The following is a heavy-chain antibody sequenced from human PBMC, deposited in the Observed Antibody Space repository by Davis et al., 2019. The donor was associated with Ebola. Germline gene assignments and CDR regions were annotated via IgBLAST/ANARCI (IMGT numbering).Heavy chain of an antibody. J-gene: IGHJ6*04. V-gene: IGHV1-18*01. CDR1: GYTFTSYG. CDR3: ARDQDSSSWYAPGFYYYGMDV. Sequence: AASVKVSCKASGYTFTSYGTSWVRQVSGQGLEWMGWISAYNGNTNYAQKRQGRVTMTTDTSTSTAYMELRSLRSDDTAVYYCARDQDSSSWYAPGFYYYGMDVWGKGTTVTVSS. D-gene: IGHD6-13*01. CDR2: ISAYNGNT.